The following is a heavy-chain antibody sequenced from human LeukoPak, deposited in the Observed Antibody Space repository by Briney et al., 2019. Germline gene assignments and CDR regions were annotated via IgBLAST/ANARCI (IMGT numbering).Heavy chain of an antibody. CDR2: IYHSGST. J-gene: IGHJ6*02. V-gene: IGHV4-30-2*01. CDR3: ARYNRDSGGYGMDV. CDR1: GVSISSGGYS. D-gene: IGHD3-10*01. Sequence: ASETLSLTCTVSGVSISSGGYSWSWIRQPPGKGLEWIGYIYHSGSTYYNPSLKSRVTISLDRSKNQFSLNLSSVTAADTAVYFCARYNRDSGGYGMDVWGQGTTVTVSS.